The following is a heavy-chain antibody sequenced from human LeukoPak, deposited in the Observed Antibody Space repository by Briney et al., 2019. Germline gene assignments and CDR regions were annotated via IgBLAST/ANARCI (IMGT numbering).Heavy chain of an antibody. V-gene: IGHV4-38-2*01. CDR1: GYSISSGYY. J-gene: IGHJ5*02. CDR2: IYHSGST. Sequence: SETLSLTCAVSGYSISSGYYWGWIRQPPGKGLEWIGRIYHSGSTYYNPSLKSRVTISVDTSKNQFSLKLSSVTAADTAVYYCARTTVNIAAAGTNYYWFDPWGQGTLVTVSS. CDR3: ARTTVNIAAAGTNYYWFDP. D-gene: IGHD6-13*01.